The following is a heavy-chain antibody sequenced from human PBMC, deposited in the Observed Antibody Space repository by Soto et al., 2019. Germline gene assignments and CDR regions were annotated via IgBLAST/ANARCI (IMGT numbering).Heavy chain of an antibody. D-gene: IGHD1-26*01. Sequence: QITLKESGPTLVKPTQTLTLTCTFSGFSLSTSGVGVGWIRQPPGKALEWLALIYWDDDKRYSPSLKSRLTITKDTSKNQVVLTMANMDPVDTATYYCAHRRSGESNFYSWCQGTLVTVSS. CDR2: IYWDDDK. CDR3: AHRRSGESNFYS. V-gene: IGHV2-5*02. J-gene: IGHJ4*02. CDR1: GFSLSTSGVG.